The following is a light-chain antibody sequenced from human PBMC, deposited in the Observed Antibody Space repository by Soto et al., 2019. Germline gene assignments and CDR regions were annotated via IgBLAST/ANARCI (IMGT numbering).Light chain of an antibody. CDR1: SSNVGSYKL. CDR3: SSYTSSSTVV. CDR2: EVS. Sequence: QSALTQPASVSGSPGQSITISCTGTSSNVGSYKLVSWYQQHPGKAPKLMIYEVSNRPSGVSNRFSGSKSGNTASLTISGLQAEDEADYYCSSYTSSSTVVFGGGTKLTVL. J-gene: IGLJ2*01. V-gene: IGLV2-14*02.